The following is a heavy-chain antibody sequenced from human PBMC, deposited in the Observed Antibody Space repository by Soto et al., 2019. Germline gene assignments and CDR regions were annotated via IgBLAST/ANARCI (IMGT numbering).Heavy chain of an antibody. Sequence: GGSLRLSCASSCFTFTRYSMNWVRQAPGKGLEWVSSISSTTNYIYYADSMKGRFTVSRDNAKNSVYLEMNSLSAEDTAVYYCARESEDLTSNFDYWGQGTLVTVSS. CDR3: ARESEDLTSNFDY. CDR1: CFTFTRYS. J-gene: IGHJ4*02. CDR2: ISSTTNYI. V-gene: IGHV3-21*01.